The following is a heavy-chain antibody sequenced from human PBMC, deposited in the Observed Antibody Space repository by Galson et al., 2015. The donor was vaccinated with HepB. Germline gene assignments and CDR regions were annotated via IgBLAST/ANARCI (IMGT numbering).Heavy chain of an antibody. V-gene: IGHV3-30*18. CDR3: AKGGLLGDYGDY. CDR2: ISYDGSNK. Sequence: SLRLSCAASGFTFSSYGMHWVRQAPGKGLEWVAVISYDGSNKYYADSVKGRFTISRDNSKNTLYLQMNSLRAEDTAVYYCAKGGLLGDYGDYWGQGTLVTVSS. J-gene: IGHJ4*02. D-gene: IGHD3-10*01. CDR1: GFTFSSYG.